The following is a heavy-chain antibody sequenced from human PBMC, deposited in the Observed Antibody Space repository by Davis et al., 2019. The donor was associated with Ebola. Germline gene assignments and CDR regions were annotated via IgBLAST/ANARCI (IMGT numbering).Heavy chain of an antibody. Sequence: SETLSLTCAVSGYSINSGYYWGWIRQPPGKGLEWIGNIYHSGTTYYNPSLRSRVTISLDTSKNQFSLRLSSVTAADTAIYYCARVRSSTTSEYFFDFWGQGTLVTVSS. CDR3: ARVRSSTTSEYFFDF. J-gene: IGHJ4*02. D-gene: IGHD5/OR15-5a*01. CDR1: GYSINSGYY. CDR2: IYHSGTT. V-gene: IGHV4-38-2*01.